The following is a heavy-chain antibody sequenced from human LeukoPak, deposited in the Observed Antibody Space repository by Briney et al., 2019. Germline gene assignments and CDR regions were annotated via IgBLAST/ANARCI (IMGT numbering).Heavy chain of an antibody. CDR3: ARGRYDILTGYYIGALVGSYGMDV. D-gene: IGHD3-9*01. Sequence: GGSLRLSCAASGFIFSRYWMYWVRQAPGKGLVWVSHINGDETSTNYADSVKGRFTISRDNSKNTLYLQMNSLRAEDTAVYYCARGRYDILTGYYIGALVGSYGMDVWGQGTTVTVSS. CDR2: INGDETST. CDR1: GFIFSRYW. J-gene: IGHJ6*02. V-gene: IGHV3-74*01.